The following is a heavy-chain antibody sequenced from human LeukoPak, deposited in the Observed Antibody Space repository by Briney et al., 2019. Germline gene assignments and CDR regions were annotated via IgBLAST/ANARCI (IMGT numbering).Heavy chain of an antibody. V-gene: IGHV1-46*01. CDR2: INPSGGST. Sequence: ASVKVSCKASGYTFTSYYMHWVRQAPGQGLEWMGIINPSGGSTSYAQKFQGRVTMTRDTSTSTVYMELSSLRSEDTAVYYCARVGSAYDSSGYYYGWFDPWGQGTLVTVSS. D-gene: IGHD3-22*01. CDR3: ARVGSAYDSSGYYYGWFDP. J-gene: IGHJ5*02. CDR1: GYTFTSYY.